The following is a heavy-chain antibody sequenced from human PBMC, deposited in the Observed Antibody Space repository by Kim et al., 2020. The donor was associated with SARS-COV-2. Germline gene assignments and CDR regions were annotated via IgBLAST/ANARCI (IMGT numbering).Heavy chain of an antibody. CDR2: IYYSGST. Sequence: ETLSLTCTVSGGSISSYYWSWIRQPPGKGLEWIGYIYYSGSTNYNPSLKSRVTISVDTSKNQFSLKLSSVTAADTAVYYCARVEIYYRLFDYWGQGTLVSVSS. CDR1: GGSISSYY. CDR3: ARVEIYYRLFDY. J-gene: IGHJ4*02. D-gene: IGHD1-26*01. V-gene: IGHV4-59*13.